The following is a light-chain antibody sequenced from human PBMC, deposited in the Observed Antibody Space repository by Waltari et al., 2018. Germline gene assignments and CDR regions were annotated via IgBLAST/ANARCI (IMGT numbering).Light chain of an antibody. CDR3: MQTTRFWT. CDR2: KSS. V-gene: IGKV2-24*01. J-gene: IGKJ2*01. Sequence: DIVMTQTPLSSPVTLGQPASISCRSSQSLVHSDGNTYLSWLQQRPGQPPRLLIYKSSNRFCGVPDRVSGSRAGTDFTLKSSRVEAEDVGVDYCMQTTRFWTLGQGTKLEIK. CDR1: QSLVHSDGNTY.